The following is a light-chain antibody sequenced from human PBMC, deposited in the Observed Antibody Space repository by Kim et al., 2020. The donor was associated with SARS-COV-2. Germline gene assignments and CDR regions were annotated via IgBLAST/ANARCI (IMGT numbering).Light chain of an antibody. V-gene: IGLV3-21*04. J-gene: IGLJ3*02. CDR2: YDS. Sequence: SYELTQPPSVSVAPGKTARITCGGNNIGSKSVHXYQQKPGQAPVLVIYYDSDRPSGIPERFSGSNSGNTATLTISRVEAGDEADYYCQVWDSSSYHQVFG. CDR1: NIGSKS. CDR3: QVWDSSSYHQV.